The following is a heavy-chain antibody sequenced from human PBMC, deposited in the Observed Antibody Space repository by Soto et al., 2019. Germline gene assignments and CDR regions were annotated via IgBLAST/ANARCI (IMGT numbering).Heavy chain of an antibody. Sequence: SETLSLTCTVSGGSVSSGSYYWSWIRHPPGKGLEWIGYIYYSGSTNYNPSLESRVTISVVTSKNQFSLKLSSVTAADTAVYYCARGGDIVVVPAAIGSAFDIWGQGTMVTVSS. CDR2: IYYSGST. V-gene: IGHV4-61*01. CDR1: GGSVSSGSYY. CDR3: ARGGDIVVVPAAIGSAFDI. J-gene: IGHJ3*02. D-gene: IGHD2-2*01.